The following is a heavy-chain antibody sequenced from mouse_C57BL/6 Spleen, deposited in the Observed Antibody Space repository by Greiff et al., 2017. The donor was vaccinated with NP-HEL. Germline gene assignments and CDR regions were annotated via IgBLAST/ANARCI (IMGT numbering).Heavy chain of an antibody. CDR2: IHPNSGST. V-gene: IGHV1-64*01. CDR3: ARLYGSSYDWYFDV. J-gene: IGHJ1*03. CDR1: GYTFTSYW. D-gene: IGHD1-1*01. Sequence: VQLPQPGAELVKPGASVKLSCKASGYTFTSYWMHWVKQRPGQGLEWIGMIHPNSGSTNYNEKFKSKATLTVDKSSSTAYMQLSSLTSEDSAVYYCARLYGSSYDWYFDVWGTGTTVTVSS.